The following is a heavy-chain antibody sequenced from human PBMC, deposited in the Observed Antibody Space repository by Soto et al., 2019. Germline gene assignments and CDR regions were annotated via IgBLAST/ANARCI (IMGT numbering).Heavy chain of an antibody. Sequence: EVQLLESGGGLVQPGGSLRHSCAASGFTFSSYAMSWVRQAPGKGLEWVSAISGSGGSTYYADSVKGRFTISRDNSKNTLYLQMNSLRAEDTAVYYCAKPIEHIVVVTAIDYWGQGTLVTVSS. CDR2: ISGSGGST. CDR3: AKPIEHIVVVTAIDY. V-gene: IGHV3-23*01. D-gene: IGHD2-21*02. J-gene: IGHJ4*02. CDR1: GFTFSSYA.